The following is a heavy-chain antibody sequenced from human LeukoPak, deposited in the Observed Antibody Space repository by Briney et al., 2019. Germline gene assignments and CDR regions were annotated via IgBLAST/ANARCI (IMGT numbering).Heavy chain of an antibody. CDR2: IKEEGTKQ. J-gene: IGHJ3*02. Sequence: GGPVSLLCGACGFRFSTSWMTWVRRARGGGVEGVASIKEEGTKQYFVDSVKGRFTISRDNAKSSLYLQMNSLRVEDTAVYYCARDPPPPLDAFDIWGQGTMVTVSS. CDR3: ARDPPPPLDAFDI. CDR1: GFRFSTSW. V-gene: IGHV3-7*01.